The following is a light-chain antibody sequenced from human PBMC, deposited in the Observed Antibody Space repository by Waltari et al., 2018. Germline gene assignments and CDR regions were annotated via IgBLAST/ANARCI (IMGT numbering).Light chain of an antibody. CDR1: QSVLYSSNNQNY. CDR3: QQYYSTPT. CDR2: WAS. Sequence: DIVMTQSPDSLAVSLGERATIHCRSSQSVLYSSNNQNYLAWYQQKPGQPPKLLIYWASTRESGVPDRFSGSGSGTDFTLTISSLQAEDVAVYYCQQYYSTPTFGQGTKLEIK. V-gene: IGKV4-1*01. J-gene: IGKJ2*01.